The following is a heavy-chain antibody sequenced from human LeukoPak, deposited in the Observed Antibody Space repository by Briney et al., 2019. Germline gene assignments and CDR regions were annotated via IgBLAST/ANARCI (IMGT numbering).Heavy chain of an antibody. J-gene: IGHJ3*02. D-gene: IGHD1-26*01. CDR2: IYYSGST. CDR3: ARLVRGRRSYLAFDI. CDR1: GGSISSSSYY. Sequence: SETLSLTCTVSGGSISSSSYYWGWIRQPPGKGLEWIGSIYYSGSTYYNPSLKSRVTISVDTSKNQFSLKLSSVTAADTAVYYCARLVRGRRSYLAFDIWGQGTRLPVSS. V-gene: IGHV4-39*01.